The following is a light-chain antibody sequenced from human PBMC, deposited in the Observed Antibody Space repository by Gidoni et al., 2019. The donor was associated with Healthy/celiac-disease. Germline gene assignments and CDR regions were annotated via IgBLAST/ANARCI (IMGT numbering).Light chain of an antibody. Sequence: EIVLTQSPATLSLSPGERATLSCRASQSVSSYLAWYQQKPGQAPRLLIYDASNRATGIPARFSGSGSGTDFTLTLSSLAPEDFAVYYCQQRSNWPTWTFGQGTKVEIK. CDR2: DAS. V-gene: IGKV3-11*01. CDR3: QQRSNWPTWT. J-gene: IGKJ1*01. CDR1: QSVSSY.